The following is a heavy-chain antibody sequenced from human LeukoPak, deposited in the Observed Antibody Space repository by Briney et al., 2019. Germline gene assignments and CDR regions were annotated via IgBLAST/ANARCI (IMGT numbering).Heavy chain of an antibody. J-gene: IGHJ4*02. CDR1: GYTFTSYD. CDR3: ARISGYESQTGDY. D-gene: IGHD5-12*01. Sequence: ASVKVSCKDSGYTFTSYDINWVRQATGQGLEWMGWMNPNSGNTGYAQKLQGRVTMTTDTSTSTAYMELRSLRSDDTAVYYCARISGYESQTGDYWGQGTLVTVSS. CDR2: MNPNSGNT. V-gene: IGHV1-8*01.